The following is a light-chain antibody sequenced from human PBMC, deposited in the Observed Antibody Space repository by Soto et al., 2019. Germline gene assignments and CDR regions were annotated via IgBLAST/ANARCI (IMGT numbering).Light chain of an antibody. Sequence: EIVMTQSPATLSVSPGERATLSCRASQSVSSNLAWYQQKPGQAPRLLIYGASTRATGIPARFSGSGSGTEFTLTISSLQSEYFAVYYCQQYNNWPPFTLGPGTKVDIK. CDR2: GAS. J-gene: IGKJ3*01. V-gene: IGKV3-15*01. CDR3: QQYNNWPPFT. CDR1: QSVSSN.